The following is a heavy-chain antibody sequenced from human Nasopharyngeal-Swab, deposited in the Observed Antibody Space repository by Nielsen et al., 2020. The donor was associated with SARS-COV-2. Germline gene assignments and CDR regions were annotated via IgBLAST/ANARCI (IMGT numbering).Heavy chain of an antibody. CDR2: IYYSGST. Sequence: SETLSLTCTVSGGSISSSSHYWGWIRQPPGKGLEWIGSIYYSGSTYYNPSLKSRVTISVDTSKNQFSLKLSSVTAADTAVYYCAREGSSWYKFDYWGQGTLVTVSS. CDR3: AREGSSWYKFDY. V-gene: IGHV4-39*07. J-gene: IGHJ4*02. CDR1: GGSISSSSHY. D-gene: IGHD6-13*01.